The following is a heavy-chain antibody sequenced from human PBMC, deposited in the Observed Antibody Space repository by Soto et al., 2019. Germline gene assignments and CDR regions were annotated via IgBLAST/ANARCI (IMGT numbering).Heavy chain of an antibody. CDR2: ISSSSSTI. CDR1: GFTFSSYS. Sequence: EVQLVESGGGLVQPGGSLRLSCAASGFTFSSYSMNWVRQAPGTGLEWVSYISSSSSTIYYADSVKGRFTISRDNAKNSLYLQMNSLRAEDTAVYYCARDEVAVAGTIHYYGMDVWGQGTTVTVSS. CDR3: ARDEVAVAGTIHYYGMDV. D-gene: IGHD6-19*01. V-gene: IGHV3-48*01. J-gene: IGHJ6*02.